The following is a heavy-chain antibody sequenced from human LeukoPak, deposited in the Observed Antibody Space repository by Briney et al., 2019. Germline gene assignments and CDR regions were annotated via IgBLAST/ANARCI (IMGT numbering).Heavy chain of an antibody. D-gene: IGHD6-13*01. CDR2: MNPNSGNT. Sequence: ASVKVPCKASGYTFTSYDINWVRQATGQGLEWMGWMNPNSGNTGYAQKFQGRVTMTRNTSISTAYMELSSLRSEDTAVYYCARGPTQYSSSWLPYYYYGMDVWGQGTTVTVSS. J-gene: IGHJ6*02. CDR1: GYTFTSYD. V-gene: IGHV1-8*01. CDR3: ARGPTQYSSSWLPYYYYGMDV.